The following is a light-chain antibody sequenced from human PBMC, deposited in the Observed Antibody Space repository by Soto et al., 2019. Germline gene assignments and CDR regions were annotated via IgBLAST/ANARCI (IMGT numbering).Light chain of an antibody. CDR1: SSNIGSNY. V-gene: IGLV1-47*02. Sequence: QSVLTQPPSASGTPGQRVTISCSGSSSNIGSNYVYWYQQLTGTAPKLLIYRNNQQPSGVPDRFSGSKSGTSASLAISGLRAEDEADYYCAAWDDSLSGRVFGGGTQLTVL. J-gene: IGLJ3*02. CDR3: AAWDDSLSGRV. CDR2: RNN.